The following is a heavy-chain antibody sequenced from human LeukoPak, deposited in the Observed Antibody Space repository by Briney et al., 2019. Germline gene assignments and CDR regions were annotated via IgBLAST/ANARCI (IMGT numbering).Heavy chain of an antibody. D-gene: IGHD3-9*01. Sequence: GASVKVSCKASGYTFTGYYMHWVRQAPGRGLEWMGWINPNSGGTNYAQKFQGRVTMTRDTSISTAYMELSRLRSDDTAVYYCARGSIPRLVIIGFDYWGQGTLVTVSS. CDR2: INPNSGGT. V-gene: IGHV1-2*02. CDR1: GYTFTGYY. J-gene: IGHJ4*02. CDR3: ARGSIPRLVIIGFDY.